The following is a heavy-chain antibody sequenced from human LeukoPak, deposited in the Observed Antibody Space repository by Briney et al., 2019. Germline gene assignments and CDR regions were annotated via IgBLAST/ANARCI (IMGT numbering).Heavy chain of an antibody. D-gene: IGHD3-10*01. CDR2: INNDEVGT. CDR1: GPALSSYW. CDR3: AGPAYYYGSGSQDAFDI. Sequence: GGSLRLSCAASGPALSSYWMRWVRHAPGRGLVWLSRINNDEVGTTYADSVKGRFTISRDNAKNTLYLQMNSLRAEDTAVYYCAGPAYYYGSGSQDAFDIWGQGTKVTVSS. J-gene: IGHJ3*02. V-gene: IGHV3-74*01.